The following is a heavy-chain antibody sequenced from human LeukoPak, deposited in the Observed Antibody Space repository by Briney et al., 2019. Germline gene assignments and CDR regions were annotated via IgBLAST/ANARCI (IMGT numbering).Heavy chain of an antibody. J-gene: IGHJ4*02. V-gene: IGHV4-34*01. CDR1: GGSISSYY. D-gene: IGHD6-19*01. CDR2: INHSGST. CDR3: AREDSSGWYPSDY. Sequence: PSETLSLTCTVSGGSISSYYWSWIRQPPGKGLEWIGEINHSGSTNYNPSLKSRVTISVDTSKNQFSLKLSSVTAADTAVYYCAREDSSGWYPSDYWGQGTLVTVSS.